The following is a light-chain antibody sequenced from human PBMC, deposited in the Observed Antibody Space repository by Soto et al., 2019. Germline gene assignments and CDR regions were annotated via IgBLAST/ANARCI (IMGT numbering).Light chain of an antibody. CDR1: QSISSW. CDR3: QQYNSYSIT. Sequence: DIQMTQSPSTLSASVGDRVTSPCRASQSISSWLAWYQQKPGKAPKLLIYKASSLESGVPSRFSGSGSGTEFTLTISSLQPDDFATYYCQQYNSYSITFGGGTKVEIK. V-gene: IGKV1-5*03. CDR2: KAS. J-gene: IGKJ4*01.